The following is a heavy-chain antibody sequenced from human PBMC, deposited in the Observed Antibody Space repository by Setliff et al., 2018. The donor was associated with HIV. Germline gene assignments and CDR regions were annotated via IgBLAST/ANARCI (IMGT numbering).Heavy chain of an antibody. D-gene: IGHD3-10*02. CDR2: INTYNGNR. CDR3: ARENYYVTEY. J-gene: IGHJ4*02. CDR1: GYTVTNFG. Sequence: ASVKVSCKASGYTVTNFGVTWVRQAPGQGLEWMGYINTYNGNRNFARKLQGRLTMTIDTSASIAYMALRSLSSDDTAVYYCARENYYVTEYWGQGTLVTVSS. V-gene: IGHV1-18*01.